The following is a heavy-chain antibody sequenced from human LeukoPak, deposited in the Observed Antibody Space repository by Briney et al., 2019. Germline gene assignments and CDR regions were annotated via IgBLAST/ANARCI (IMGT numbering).Heavy chain of an antibody. Sequence: GGSLRLSCAASGFTSSSYAMSWVRQAPGKGLEWVSAICGSGGSTYYADSLKGRVTISRDNSINTLYLQMRSLRAEDAAVYYCAKSGGLSGSGRLGMDVWGQGTTVTVSS. CDR3: AKSGGLSGSGRLGMDV. D-gene: IGHD3-10*01. J-gene: IGHJ6*02. CDR2: ICGSGGST. V-gene: IGHV3-23*01. CDR1: GFTSSSYA.